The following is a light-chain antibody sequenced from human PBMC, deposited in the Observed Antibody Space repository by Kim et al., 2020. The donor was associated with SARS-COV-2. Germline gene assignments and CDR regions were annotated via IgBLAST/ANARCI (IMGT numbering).Light chain of an antibody. CDR2: GNN. J-gene: IGLJ3*02. CDR1: SSNIGTPYD. V-gene: IGLV1-40*01. Sequence: RVTISCTGSSSNIGTPYDVHWYQYIPGTAPKLLIHGNNNRPSGVPDRFSGSKSGTSASLAITGLQSEDEAVYYCQSYDTSLSGLVFGGGTQLTVL. CDR3: QSYDTSLSGLV.